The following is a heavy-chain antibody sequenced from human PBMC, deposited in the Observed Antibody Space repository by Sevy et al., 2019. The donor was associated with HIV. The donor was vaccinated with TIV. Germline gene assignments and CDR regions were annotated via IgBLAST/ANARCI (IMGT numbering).Heavy chain of an antibody. J-gene: IGHJ4*02. CDR1: GDSVSRNSGS. V-gene: IGHV6-1*01. D-gene: IGHD1-26*01. Sequence: SQILSLTCAISGDSVSRNSGSWNWIRQSPSRGLEWLGRAYYTSKWYYDYSASLKSRLSINPDTSKNQFSLQLNSVTPEDTAVYYCVRDVRSGSFSRGFDYWGQGTLVTVSS. CDR3: VRDVRSGSFSRGFDY. CDR2: AYYTSKWYY.